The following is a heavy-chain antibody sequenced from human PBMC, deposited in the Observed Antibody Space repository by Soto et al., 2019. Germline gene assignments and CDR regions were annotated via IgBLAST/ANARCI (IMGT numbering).Heavy chain of an antibody. V-gene: IGHV3-15*01. D-gene: IGHD7-27*01. CDR1: GFTFSNLY. Sequence: EAPLVESGGDMVKPGGSLRLSFAASGFTFSNLYMSWGRQAPGKGLEWVGHIKRIIDGGTTAYAAPVNGRFTISRDDSKGVLYLQMNSLKTEDTARYYCGTGDAFDIWGQGTMVPVS. J-gene: IGHJ3*02. CDR2: IKRIIDGGTT. CDR3: GTGDAFDI.